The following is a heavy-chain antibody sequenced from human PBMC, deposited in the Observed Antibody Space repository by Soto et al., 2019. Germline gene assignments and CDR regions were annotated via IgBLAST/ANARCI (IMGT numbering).Heavy chain of an antibody. CDR3: ARGGRSQYGMDV. V-gene: IGHV3-33*01. Sequence: PGGSLRLSCAASGFTFSSYGMHWFRQAPGKGLEWVAVIWYDGSNKYYADSVKGRFTISRDNSKNTLYLQMNSLRAEDTAVYYCARGGRSQYGMDVWGQGTTVTVSS. D-gene: IGHD3-10*01. CDR2: IWYDGSNK. CDR1: GFTFSSYG. J-gene: IGHJ6*02.